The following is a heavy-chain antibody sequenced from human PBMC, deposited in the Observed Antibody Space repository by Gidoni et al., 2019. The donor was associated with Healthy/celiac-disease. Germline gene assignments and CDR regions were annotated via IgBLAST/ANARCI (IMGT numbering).Heavy chain of an antibody. CDR1: GASISSAAYY. CDR3: ARDRFDAFDI. CDR2: IYTTGST. V-gene: IGHV4-61*02. J-gene: IGHJ3*02. Sequence: QVQLQESGPGLVKPSQTLSLTCTVSGASISSAAYYWSWIRQPAGKGLEWIGRIYTTGSTTYNPSLRSRVTISADPSKNQFSLNVTSVTAADTALYYCARDRFDAFDIWGQGTMVTVSS.